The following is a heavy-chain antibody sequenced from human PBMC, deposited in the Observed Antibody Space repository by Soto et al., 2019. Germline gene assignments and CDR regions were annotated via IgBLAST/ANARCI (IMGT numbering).Heavy chain of an antibody. J-gene: IGHJ4*02. CDR1: GGTFSSYT. V-gene: IGHV1-69*02. D-gene: IGHD2-21*02. CDR2: IIPILGIA. Sequence: QVQLVQSGAEVKKPGSSVKVSCKASGGTFSSYTISWVRQAPGQGLEWMGRIIPILGIANYAQKFQGRVTITADKSTSTAYMELSSLRSEDTAVYYCATGLVCGGDCPHGGYWGQGTLVTVSS. CDR3: ATGLVCGGDCPHGGY.